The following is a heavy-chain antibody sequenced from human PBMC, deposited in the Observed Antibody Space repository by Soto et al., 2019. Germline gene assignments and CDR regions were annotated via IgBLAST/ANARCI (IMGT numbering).Heavy chain of an antibody. Sequence: PGGSLRLSCAVSGFTFSSCTMNWVRQAPGKGLEWVSSISSSGSMYYADSVKGRFTISRDNAKNSLYLQMNSLRAEDTAVYYCAREVQPVVRREYDYWGQGTLVTVSS. CDR2: ISSSGSM. CDR3: AREVQPVVRREYDY. V-gene: IGHV3-21*01. J-gene: IGHJ4*02. CDR1: GFTFSSCT. D-gene: IGHD1-1*01.